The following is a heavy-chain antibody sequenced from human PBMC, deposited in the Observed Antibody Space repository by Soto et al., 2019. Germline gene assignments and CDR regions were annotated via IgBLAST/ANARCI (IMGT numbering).Heavy chain of an antibody. V-gene: IGHV4-59*01. Sequence: SETLSLTCTVSGGSISSYYWSWIRQPPGKGLEWIGYIYYSGSTNYNPSLKSRVTISVDTSKNQFSLKLSSVTAADTAVYYCASLRGMLEAFDIWGQGTMVTVSS. CDR1: GGSISSYY. J-gene: IGHJ3*02. CDR3: ASLRGMLEAFDI. CDR2: IYYSGST. D-gene: IGHD3-10*01.